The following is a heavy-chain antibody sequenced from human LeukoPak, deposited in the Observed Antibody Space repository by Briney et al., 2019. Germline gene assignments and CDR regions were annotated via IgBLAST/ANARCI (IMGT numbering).Heavy chain of an antibody. D-gene: IGHD3-3*01. CDR3: ASPVYYDFWSGYLF. CDR2: IYSGGST. J-gene: IGHJ4*02. Sequence: GGSLRLSCAASGFTFSSYWMNWVRQAPGKGLEWVSVIYSGGSTYYADSVKGRFTISRDNSKNTLYLQMNSLRAEDTAVYYCASPVYYDFWSGYLFWGQGTLVTVSS. CDR1: GFTFSSYW. V-gene: IGHV3-53*01.